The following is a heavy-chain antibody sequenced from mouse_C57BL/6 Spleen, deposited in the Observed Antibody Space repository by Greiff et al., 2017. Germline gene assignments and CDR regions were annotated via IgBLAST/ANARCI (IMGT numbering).Heavy chain of an antibody. CDR1: GFTFSSYA. J-gene: IGHJ3*01. CDR2: ISDGGSYT. V-gene: IGHV5-4*03. D-gene: IGHD3-2*02. Sequence: EVKLVESGGGLVKPGGSLKLSCAASGFTFSSYAMSWVRQTPEKRLEWVATISDGGSYTYYPDNVKGRFTISRDNAKNNLYLQMSHLKSEDTAMYYCARGVDSSGYGGFAYWGQGTLVTVAA. CDR3: ARGVDSSGYGGFAY.